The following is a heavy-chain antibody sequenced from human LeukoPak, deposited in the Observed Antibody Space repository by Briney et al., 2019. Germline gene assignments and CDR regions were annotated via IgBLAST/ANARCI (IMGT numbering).Heavy chain of an antibody. CDR3: ARGDIVVVPAAFRYAFDI. J-gene: IGHJ3*02. CDR2: INPNSGGT. CDR1: GYTFTGYY. D-gene: IGHD2-2*01. V-gene: IGHV1-2*02. Sequence: ASVKVSCKASGYTFTGYYMHWVRQAPGQGLEWMGWINPNSGGTNYAQKFQGRVTMTRDTSISTAYMELSRLRSDDTAVYYCARGDIVVVPAAFRYAFDIWGQGTMVTVSS.